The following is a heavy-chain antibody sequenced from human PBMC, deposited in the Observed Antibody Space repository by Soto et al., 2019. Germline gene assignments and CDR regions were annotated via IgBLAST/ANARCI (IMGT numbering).Heavy chain of an antibody. D-gene: IGHD1-26*01. Sequence: EAQLVESGGGLVKPGGSLRLSCAASGFTFSNAWMTWVRPAPGKGLEWVGRIKSNRDGETTDYAAPVEGRFTISRDDSKNTRYLQMNSLRTEDTAVYDCTTGPRYCTRASTPFAPWGQGTLVTVST. CDR3: TTGPRYCTRASTPFAP. V-gene: IGHV3-15*01. J-gene: IGHJ5*02. CDR1: GFTFSNAW. CDR2: IKSNRDGETT.